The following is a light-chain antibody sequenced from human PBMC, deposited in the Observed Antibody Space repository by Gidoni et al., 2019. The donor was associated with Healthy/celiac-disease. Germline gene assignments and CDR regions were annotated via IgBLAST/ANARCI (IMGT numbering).Light chain of an antibody. J-gene: IGKJ3*01. V-gene: IGKV3-11*01. CDR3: QQRSNWPPAAT. CDR1: QSVSSY. CDR2: DAS. Sequence: DIVLTPSPATLSLSPGERATLSCRASQSVSSYLAWYQQKPGQAPRLLIYDASNRATGIPARFSGSGAGTDFTLTISSLEPEDFAVDYCQQRSNWPPAATFGPGTKVDIK.